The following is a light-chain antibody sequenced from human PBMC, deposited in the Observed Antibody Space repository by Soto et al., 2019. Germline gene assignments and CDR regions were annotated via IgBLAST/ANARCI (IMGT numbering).Light chain of an antibody. V-gene: IGLV2-14*03. J-gene: IGLJ3*02. Sequence: QSALTQPASVSGSPGQSITISCTGSSSDIGGYNYVSWYQQHPGKAPQLMIYDVSYRPSGISDRFSGSKSGNTASLTISGLQPKDEADYSCSSYGASSTLFGGGTKVTVL. CDR3: SSYGASSTL. CDR1: SSDIGGYNY. CDR2: DVS.